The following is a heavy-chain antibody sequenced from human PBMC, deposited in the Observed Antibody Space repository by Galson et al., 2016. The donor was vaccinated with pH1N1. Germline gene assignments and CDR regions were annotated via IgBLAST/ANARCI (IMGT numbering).Heavy chain of an antibody. Sequence: SVKVSCKAPGVTFSSYAINWVRQAPGQGLEWVGGISPMFRTTNHAQNFQGRLTITADEWTTTAYMELKSLRSEDTAVYYCARDRGYTSSRILGFDYWGHGTLVTVSS. J-gene: IGHJ4*01. CDR3: ARDRGYTSSRILGFDY. D-gene: IGHD5-12*01. CDR1: GVTFSSYA. CDR2: ISPMFRTT. V-gene: IGHV1-69*13.